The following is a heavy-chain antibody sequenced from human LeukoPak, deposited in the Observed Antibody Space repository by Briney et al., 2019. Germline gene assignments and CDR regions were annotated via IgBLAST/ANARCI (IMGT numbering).Heavy chain of an antibody. V-gene: IGHV3-74*01. CDR1: GFTFSSYS. Sequence: GGSLRLSCAASGFTFSSYSMNWVRQAPGKGLVWVSRINSDGSSTSYADSVKGRFTISRDNAKNTLYLQMNSLRAEDTAVYYCARDTWELPFDYWGQGTLVTVSS. CDR3: ARDTWELPFDY. D-gene: IGHD1-26*01. J-gene: IGHJ4*02. CDR2: INSDGSST.